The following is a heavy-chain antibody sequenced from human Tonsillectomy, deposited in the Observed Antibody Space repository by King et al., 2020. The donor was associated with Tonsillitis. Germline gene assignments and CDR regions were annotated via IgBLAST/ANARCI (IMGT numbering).Heavy chain of an antibody. V-gene: IGHV3-23*04. CDR2: ISDNGGST. J-gene: IGHJ2*01. D-gene: IGHD6-19*01. Sequence: VQLVESGGDLVQPGGSLRLSCAASGFTFSSYAMNWVRQAPGKGLEWVSGISDNGGSTYYADSVKGRFTISRDNSKNTLYMQMNSLRAADTAVYYCAKPPRYSSGWSDWYFDLRGRGTLVTVSP. CDR3: AKPPRYSSGWSDWYFDL. CDR1: GFTFSSYA.